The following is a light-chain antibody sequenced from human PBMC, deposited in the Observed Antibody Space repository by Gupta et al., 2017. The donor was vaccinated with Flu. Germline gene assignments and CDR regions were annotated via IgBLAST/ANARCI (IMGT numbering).Light chain of an antibody. CDR1: NIGTMT. V-gene: IGLV3-21*02. Sequence: GTNIGTMTVHWYQQKPGQAPVLVVYDDNDRPSGIPERFSGSKSENTATLTITRVEVGDEADFYCQVWDRSSDHAELFGGGTKLTVL. CDR3: QVWDRSSDHAEL. CDR2: DDN. J-gene: IGLJ2*01.